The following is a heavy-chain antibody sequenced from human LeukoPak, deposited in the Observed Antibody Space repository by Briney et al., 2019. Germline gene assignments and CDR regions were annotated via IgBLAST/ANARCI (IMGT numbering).Heavy chain of an antibody. J-gene: IGHJ4*02. CDR3: AKGRAAAGRGFDY. CDR2: ISGSGGST. Sequence: GGSLRLSCAASGFTLSSYAMSWVRQAPGKGLEWVSAISGSGGSTYYADSVKGRFTISRDNSKNTLYLQMNSLRAEDTAVYYCAKGRAAAGRGFDYWGQGTLVTVSS. CDR1: GFTLSSYA. D-gene: IGHD6-13*01. V-gene: IGHV3-23*01.